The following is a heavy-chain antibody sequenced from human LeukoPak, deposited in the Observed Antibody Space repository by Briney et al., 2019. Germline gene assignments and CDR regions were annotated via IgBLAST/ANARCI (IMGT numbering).Heavy chain of an antibody. CDR2: INPNSGGT. D-gene: IGHD2-21*01. V-gene: IGHV1-2*02. Sequence: ASVKVSCKTSGYSFTDYYMHWVRQAPGQGLEWMGWINPNSGGTSSAQKFQGRVTMTRDTSITTVYMEVSWLTSDDTAIYYCARADRLDGGPYMIGPWGQGTLVTVSS. CDR3: ARADRLDGGPYMIGP. J-gene: IGHJ5*02. CDR1: GYSFTDYY.